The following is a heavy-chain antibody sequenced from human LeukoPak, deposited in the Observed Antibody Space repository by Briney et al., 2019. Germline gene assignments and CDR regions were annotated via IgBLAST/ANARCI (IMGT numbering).Heavy chain of an antibody. CDR2: IYHSGST. CDR1: GGSIYNYY. Sequence: PSETLSLTCTVSGGSIYNYYWSWIRQPPGKGLEWIGYIYHSGSTYYNPSLKSRVTISVDRSKNQFSLKLSSVTAADTAVYYCARKYCSGGSCYSGWFDPWGQGTLVTVSS. D-gene: IGHD2-15*01. J-gene: IGHJ5*02. V-gene: IGHV4-30-2*01. CDR3: ARKYCSGGSCYSGWFDP.